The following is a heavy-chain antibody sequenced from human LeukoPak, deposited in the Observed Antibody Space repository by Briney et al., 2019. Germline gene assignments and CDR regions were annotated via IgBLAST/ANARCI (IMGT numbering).Heavy chain of an antibody. CDR3: ARAFAIFGVVRRFDP. Sequence: ASVKVSCKASGGTFSSYAISWVRQAPGQGLEWMGGIIPIFGTANYAQKFQGRVTITTDESTSTAYMELSSLRSEDTAVYYCARAFAIFGVVRRFDPWGQGTLVTVSS. CDR2: IIPIFGTA. J-gene: IGHJ5*02. CDR1: GGTFSSYA. V-gene: IGHV1-69*05. D-gene: IGHD3-3*01.